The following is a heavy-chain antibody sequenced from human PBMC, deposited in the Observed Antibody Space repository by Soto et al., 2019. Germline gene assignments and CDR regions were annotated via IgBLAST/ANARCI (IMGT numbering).Heavy chain of an antibody. D-gene: IGHD3-22*01. CDR1: GGSFSGYY. CDR2: INHSGST. Sequence: SETLSLTCAVYGGSFSGYYWSWIRQPPGKGLEWIGEINHSGSTNYNPSLKSRVTISVDTSKNQFSLKPSSVTAADTAVYYCARKMPTMIVVVIQNWFDPWGQGTLVTVSS. J-gene: IGHJ5*02. CDR3: ARKMPTMIVVVIQNWFDP. V-gene: IGHV4-34*01.